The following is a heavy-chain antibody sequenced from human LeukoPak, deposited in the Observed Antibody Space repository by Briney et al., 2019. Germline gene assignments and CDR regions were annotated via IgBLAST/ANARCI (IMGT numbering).Heavy chain of an antibody. CDR3: ARDRPGGSSLDY. V-gene: IGHV4-34*01. D-gene: IGHD6-13*01. J-gene: IGHJ4*02. Sequence: SETLSLTCAVYGGSFSGYYWSWIRQPPGKGLEWIGEINHSGSTNYNLSLKSRVTISVDTSKNQFSLKLSSVTAADTAVYYCARDRPGGSSLDYWGQGTLVTVSS. CDR2: INHSGST. CDR1: GGSFSGYY.